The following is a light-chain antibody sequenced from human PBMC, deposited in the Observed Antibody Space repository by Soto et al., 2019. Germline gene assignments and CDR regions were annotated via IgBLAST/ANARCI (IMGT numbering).Light chain of an antibody. CDR1: QSISSN. V-gene: IGKV3-15*01. J-gene: IGKJ5*01. Sequence: EIVLTQSPGTLSLSPGERATLSCRASQSISSNLAWYQQKPGQPPSLVIYDTSTRATGIPARFSGSGSGTEFTLTISSLQSEDFAVYYCQQYNNWPPITFGQGTRLEIK. CDR2: DTS. CDR3: QQYNNWPPIT.